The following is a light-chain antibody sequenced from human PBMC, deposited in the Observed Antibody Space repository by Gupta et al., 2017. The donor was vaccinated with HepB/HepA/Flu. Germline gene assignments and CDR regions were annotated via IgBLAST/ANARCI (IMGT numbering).Light chain of an antibody. J-gene: IGLJ3*02. Sequence: QSALTQPASVSGSPGQSITISCTGTSSDVGAYNYVSWYQQHPGKAPKLIIYDVFGRPSGISNRFSGSKSGDTASLTISGLQAEDEADYYCSSYTSGKTGAFGGGTKLTVL. CDR1: SSDVGAYNY. V-gene: IGLV2-14*01. CDR2: DVF. CDR3: SSYTSGKTGA.